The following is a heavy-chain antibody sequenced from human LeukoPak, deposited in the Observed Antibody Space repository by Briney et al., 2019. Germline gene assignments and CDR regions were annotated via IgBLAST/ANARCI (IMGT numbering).Heavy chain of an antibody. Sequence: PSETLSLTCAVYGGSFSGYYWSWIRQPPGKGLEWIGEINHSGSTNYNPSLKSRVTISVDTSKNQFSLKLSSVTAADTAVYYCARSLYGDYPIWYYFDYWGQGTLVTVSS. CDR3: ARSLYGDYPIWYYFDY. J-gene: IGHJ4*02. D-gene: IGHD4-17*01. CDR1: GGSFSGYY. CDR2: INHSGST. V-gene: IGHV4-34*01.